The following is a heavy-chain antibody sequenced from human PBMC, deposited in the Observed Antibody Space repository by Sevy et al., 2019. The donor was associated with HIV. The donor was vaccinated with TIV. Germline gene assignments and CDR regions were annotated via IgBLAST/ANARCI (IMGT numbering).Heavy chain of an antibody. Sequence: GGSLRLSCAASGFTFSDHYMEWVRQAPGKGLEWVGRTRNKADGYTTEYAASVKGRFTISSDDSENSLYLQMNSRKTADTAVYDCSTHAGIAAAGRVFDYWGQGALVTVSS. D-gene: IGHD6-13*01. CDR2: TRNKADGYTT. CDR1: GFTFSDHY. J-gene: IGHJ4*02. CDR3: STHAGIAAAGRVFDY. V-gene: IGHV3-72*01.